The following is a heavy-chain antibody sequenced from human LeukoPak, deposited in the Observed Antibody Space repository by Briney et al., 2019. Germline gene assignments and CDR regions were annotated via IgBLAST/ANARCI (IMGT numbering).Heavy chain of an antibody. CDR2: IYTSGST. D-gene: IGHD2-15*01. CDR1: GGSISSGSYY. J-gene: IGHJ5*02. CDR3: ARSSTHRFDP. Sequence: SQTLSLTCTVSGGSISSGSYYWSWIRQPAGKGLEWIGRIYTSGSTDYNPSLKSRVTISLDTSKNQFSLKLNSVTAADTAVYYCARSSTHRFDPWGQGTLATVSS. V-gene: IGHV4-61*02.